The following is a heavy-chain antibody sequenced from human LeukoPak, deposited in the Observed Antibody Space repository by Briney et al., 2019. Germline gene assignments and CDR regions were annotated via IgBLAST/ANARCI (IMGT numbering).Heavy chain of an antibody. CDR2: MNPNSGNT. CDR3: ARETRLGSSSSFPGYYYYGMDV. D-gene: IGHD6-6*01. CDR1: GYTFTSYD. Sequence: ASVKVSCKASGYTFTSYDINWVRQATGQGLEWMGWMNPNSGNTGYAQKFQGRVTMTRNTSMSTAYMELSSLRSEDTAVYYCARETRLGSSSSFPGYYYYGMDVWGQGTTVTVSS. V-gene: IGHV1-8*01. J-gene: IGHJ6*02.